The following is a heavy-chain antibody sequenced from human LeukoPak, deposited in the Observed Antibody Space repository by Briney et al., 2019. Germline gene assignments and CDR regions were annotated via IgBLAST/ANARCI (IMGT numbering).Heavy chain of an antibody. CDR2: INPNSGGT. V-gene: IGHV1-2*02. J-gene: IGHJ6*03. D-gene: IGHD6-13*01. CDR1: GYTFTGYY. CDR3: ATVFQQRGYYYMDV. Sequence: ASVKVSCKASGYTFTGYYMHWVRQAPGQGLEWMGWINPNSGGTNYAQKFQGRVTMTRDTSISTAYMELSRLESEDTGVYYCATVFQQRGYYYMDVWGKGTTVTVSS.